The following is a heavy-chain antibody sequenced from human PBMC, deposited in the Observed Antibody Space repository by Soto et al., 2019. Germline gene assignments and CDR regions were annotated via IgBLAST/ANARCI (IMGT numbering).Heavy chain of an antibody. CDR2: FYYSGST. CDR3: VRRNRDYDLRGFFDY. D-gene: IGHD5-12*01. V-gene: IGHV4-31*03. J-gene: IGHJ4*02. Sequence: PSETLSLPFNVSGGSLSSGAYYWGWIRQKSGKGLEWIGYFYYSGSTYYNPSLKSRVSILVDKSKNKFSLRLSSVSAADTAVYYCVRRNRDYDLRGFFDYWGQGTLVTVSS. CDR1: GGSLSSGAYY.